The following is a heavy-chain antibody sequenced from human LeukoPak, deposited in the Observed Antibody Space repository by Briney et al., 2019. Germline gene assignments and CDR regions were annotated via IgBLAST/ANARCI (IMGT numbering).Heavy chain of an antibody. CDR3: AKGAAYYDFWSGYSEASSFDP. V-gene: IGHV3-30-3*01. D-gene: IGHD3-3*01. Sequence: GGSLRLSCAASGFTFSSYAMPWVRQAPGKGLEWVAVISYDGSNKYYADSVKGRFTISRDNSKNTLYLQMNSLRAEDTAVYYCAKGAAYYDFWSGYSEASSFDPWGQGTLVTVSS. CDR1: GFTFSSYA. J-gene: IGHJ5*02. CDR2: ISYDGSNK.